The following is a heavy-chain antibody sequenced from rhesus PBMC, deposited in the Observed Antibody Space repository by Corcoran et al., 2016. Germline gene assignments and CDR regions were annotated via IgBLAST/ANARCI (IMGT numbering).Heavy chain of an antibody. J-gene: IGHJ1*01. D-gene: IGHD6-31*01. V-gene: IGHV4-106*01. Sequence: QVQLQESGPGLVKPSETLSLTCAVSGGSIRDSYYWSWIRQPPGKGLEWIGYIYWRGSSTYYNPSRESRVTISTDTSKNQFSLKLSSVTAADTAVYYCARGIAAGKYFEFWGQGALVTVSS. CDR2: IYWRGSST. CDR1: GGSIRDSYY. CDR3: ARGIAAGKYFEF.